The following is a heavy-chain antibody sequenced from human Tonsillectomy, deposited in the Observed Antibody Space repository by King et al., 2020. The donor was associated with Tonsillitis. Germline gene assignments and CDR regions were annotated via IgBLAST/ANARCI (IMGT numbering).Heavy chain of an antibody. J-gene: IGHJ6*03. CDR2: INAGNGHT. CDR1: GYTFTRSA. CDR3: ARTYCDSTSCYYNYYYMDV. D-gene: IGHD2-2*01. V-gene: IGHV1-3*01. Sequence: QLVQSGAEVKKPGASVNVSCKASGYTFTRSAMHWVRQAPGQRLEWMGWINAGNGHTKYSQKFQGRVTITRDTSANTAYMELSSLKSEDTAVYYCARTYCDSTSCYYNYYYMDVWGRGTTVTVSS.